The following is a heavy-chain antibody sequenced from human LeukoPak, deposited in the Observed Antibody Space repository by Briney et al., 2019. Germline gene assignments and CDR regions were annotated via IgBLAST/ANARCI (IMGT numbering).Heavy chain of an antibody. CDR1: GYTFTSYG. D-gene: IGHD1-26*01. CDR3: AFSVGAFYYFDY. V-gene: IGHV1-18*01. J-gene: IGHJ4*02. Sequence: ASVKVSCKASGYTFTSYGISWVRQAPGQGLEWMGWISAYNGNTNYAQKFQGRVTMTRDTSTSTVYMELSSLRSEDTAVYYCAFSVGAFYYFDYWGQGTLVTVSS. CDR2: ISAYNGNT.